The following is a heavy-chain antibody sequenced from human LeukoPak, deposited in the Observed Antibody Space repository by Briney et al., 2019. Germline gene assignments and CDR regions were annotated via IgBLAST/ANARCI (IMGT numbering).Heavy chain of an antibody. V-gene: IGHV4-38-2*02. CDR2: IYHSGST. J-gene: IGHJ5*02. CDR3: ARDRIYCTSTSCFFKWFDP. CDR1: RYSISSGYY. Sequence: SETLSLTCTVSRYSISSGYYWGWIRQPPGKGLEWIGSIYHSGSTYYNPSLKSRVTISINTSRNQFSLKLSSVTAADTAIYYYARDRIYCTSTSCFFKWFDPWGQGTLVTVSS. D-gene: IGHD2-2*01.